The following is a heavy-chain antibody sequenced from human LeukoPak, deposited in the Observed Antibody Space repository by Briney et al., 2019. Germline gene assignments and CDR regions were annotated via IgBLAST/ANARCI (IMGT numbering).Heavy chain of an antibody. CDR2: ISSSSSTI. CDR3: ARDFHSYYYGSGSPLVWFDP. CDR1: GFTFSSYS. J-gene: IGHJ5*02. Sequence: GGSLRLSCAASGFTFSSYSMNWVRQAPGKGLEWASYISSSSSTIYYADSVKGRFTISRDNAKNSLYLQMNSLRAEDTAVYYCARDFHSYYYGSGSPLVWFDPWGQGTLVTVSS. V-gene: IGHV3-48*04. D-gene: IGHD3-10*01.